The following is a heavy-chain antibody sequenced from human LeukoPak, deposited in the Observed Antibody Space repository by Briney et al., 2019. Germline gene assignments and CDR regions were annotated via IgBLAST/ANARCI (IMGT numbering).Heavy chain of an antibody. CDR3: ARRSYGGKDFDQ. D-gene: IGHD4-23*01. Sequence: GESLKISCKGSGCSFTSYWIAWVRQMPGKGLEWMGIIYPDDSDARYNPSFQGQVTISADKSISTAYLQWSSLKASDTAMYYCARRSYGGKDFDQWGQGTLVTVSS. V-gene: IGHV5-51*01. CDR1: GCSFTSYW. CDR2: IYPDDSDA. J-gene: IGHJ4*02.